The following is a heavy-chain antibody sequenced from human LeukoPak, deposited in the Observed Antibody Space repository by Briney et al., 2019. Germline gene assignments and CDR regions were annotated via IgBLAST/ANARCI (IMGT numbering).Heavy chain of an antibody. Sequence: SETLSLTCTVSGGSISSSSYYWGWIRQPPGKGLEWIGSIYYSGSTYYNPSLKSRVTISVDTSKNQFSLKLSSVTAADTAVYYCARVVGLNEWEPHYWGQGTPVTVSS. V-gene: IGHV4-39*07. CDR1: GGSISSSSYY. CDR3: ARVVGLNEWEPHY. CDR2: IYYSGST. J-gene: IGHJ4*02. D-gene: IGHD1-26*01.